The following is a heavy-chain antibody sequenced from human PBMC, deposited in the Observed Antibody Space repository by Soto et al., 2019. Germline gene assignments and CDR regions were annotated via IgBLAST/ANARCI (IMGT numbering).Heavy chain of an antibody. CDR3: ARDGELVVVPAAIARRDYYYYMDV. J-gene: IGHJ6*03. D-gene: IGHD2-2*01. CDR1: GFTFSSYG. V-gene: IGHV3-33*01. Sequence: GGSLXLSCAASGFTFSSYGMHWVRQAPGKGLEWVAVIWYDGSNKYYADSVKGRFTISRDNSKNTLYLQMNSLRAEDTAVYYCARDGELVVVPAAIARRDYYYYMDVWGKGTTVTVSS. CDR2: IWYDGSNK.